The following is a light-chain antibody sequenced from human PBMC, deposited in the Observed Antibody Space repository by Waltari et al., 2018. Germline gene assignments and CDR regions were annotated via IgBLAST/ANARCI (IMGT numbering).Light chain of an antibody. CDR3: CSYAGSYTSYVV. CDR1: SSDVGCYNY. J-gene: IGLJ2*01. V-gene: IGLV2-11*01. Sequence: QSALTQPRSVSGSPGQSVTISCTGTSSDVGCYNYVSWYQQHPGKAPKLMIYDVSKRPSGVPDRFSGSKSGNTASLTISGLQAEDEADYYCCSYAGSYTSYVVFGGGTKLTVL. CDR2: DVS.